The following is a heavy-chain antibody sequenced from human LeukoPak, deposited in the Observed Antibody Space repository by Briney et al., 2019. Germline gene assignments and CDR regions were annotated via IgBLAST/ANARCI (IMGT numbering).Heavy chain of an antibody. CDR2: IYDDNT. CDR3: AKDLKWLFDY. CDR1: GFTVSAYA. J-gene: IGHJ4*02. Sequence: GGSLRLSCAASGFTVSAYAMAWVRQAPGKGLEWVSTIYDDNTYYADSVKGRFAISTDNSKNTLYLQMNSLRAEDTAVYYCAKDLKWLFDYWGQGTLVTVSS. V-gene: IGHV3-23*01. D-gene: IGHD5-12*01.